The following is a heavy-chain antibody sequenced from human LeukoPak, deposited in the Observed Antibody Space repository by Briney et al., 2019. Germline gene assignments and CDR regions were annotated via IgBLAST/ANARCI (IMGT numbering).Heavy chain of an antibody. V-gene: IGHV1-46*01. J-gene: IGHJ5*02. CDR1: GYTFSNYH. CDR2: INPRYGST. D-gene: IGHD6-19*01. CDR3: ARVPVAGTMWFDP. Sequence: GASVKVSCKASGYTFSNYHIHWVRQAPGQGIEWMGIINPRYGSTTYAQKFQGRVTMTRVMSTSTVYMELSSLRSEDTAVYYCARVPVAGTMWFDPWGQGTLVTVSS.